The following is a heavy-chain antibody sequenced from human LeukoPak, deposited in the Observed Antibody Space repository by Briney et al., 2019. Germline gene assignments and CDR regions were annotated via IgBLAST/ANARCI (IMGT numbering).Heavy chain of an antibody. V-gene: IGHV4-59*12. J-gene: IGHJ3*02. Sequence: SETLSLTCTVSGGSISGYYWSWIRQPPGKGLEWIGYIYYSGNTNCNPSLKSRVTISVDTSKNQFSLKLSSVTAADTAVYYCASLYNWNDAYAFDIWGQGTMVTVSS. CDR3: ASLYNWNDAYAFDI. CDR1: GGSISGYY. D-gene: IGHD1-20*01. CDR2: IYYSGNT.